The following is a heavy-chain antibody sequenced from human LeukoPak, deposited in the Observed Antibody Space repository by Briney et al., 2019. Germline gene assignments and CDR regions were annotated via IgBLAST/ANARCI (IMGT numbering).Heavy chain of an antibody. CDR3: ARGYYYDSSGYYYGRTFDI. CDR1: GFDFTTYS. CDR2: ISSSSDTI. J-gene: IGHJ3*02. V-gene: IGHV3-48*01. Sequence: PGGSLRLSCAASGFDFTTYSMNWVRQAPGKGLEWVSYISSSSDTIYYAHSVKGRFTISRDNSKNTLYLQMNSLRAEDTAVYYCARGYYYDSSGYYYGRTFDIWGQGTMVTVSS. D-gene: IGHD3-22*01.